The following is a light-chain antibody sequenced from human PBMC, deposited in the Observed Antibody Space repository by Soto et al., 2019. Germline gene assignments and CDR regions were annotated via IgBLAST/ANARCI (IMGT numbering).Light chain of an antibody. J-gene: IGLJ1*01. V-gene: IGLV2-14*01. CDR1: GSDIGAYNY. Sequence: QSVLTQPASVSGSPGQSITISCTGTGSDIGAYNYVSWYQQHPGKAPKLIIHGVTHRPSGVSTRFSASKSAYTASLTISGLHAEDEADYYCSSFTTNYFYVFGPGTKLTVL. CDR3: SSFTTNYFYV. CDR2: GVT.